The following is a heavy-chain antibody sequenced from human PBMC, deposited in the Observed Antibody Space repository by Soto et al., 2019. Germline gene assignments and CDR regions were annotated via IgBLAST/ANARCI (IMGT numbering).Heavy chain of an antibody. CDR2: ISGSGTTT. Sequence: LRLSCAASGFTFSSYAMSWVRQAPGKGLEWVSGISGSGTTTYYADSVKGRFTISRDNSKNTMYLQMNSLRAEDTAVYYCAKDLAGATRGRFDYWGQGTLVTVYS. D-gene: IGHD1-26*01. CDR3: AKDLAGATRGRFDY. V-gene: IGHV3-23*01. J-gene: IGHJ4*02. CDR1: GFTFSSYA.